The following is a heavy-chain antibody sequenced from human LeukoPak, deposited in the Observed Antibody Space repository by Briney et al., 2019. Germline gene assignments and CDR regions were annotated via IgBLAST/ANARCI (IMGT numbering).Heavy chain of an antibody. CDR3: ANSQNYYDSSGYYEY. CDR1: GFTFSSYG. D-gene: IGHD3-22*01. V-gene: IGHV3-30*18. J-gene: IGHJ4*02. Sequence: GGSLRLSCAASGFTFSSYGMHWVRQAPGKGLEWVAVISYDGSNKYYAESVKGRFTISRDNSKNPLYLQMNSLRAEDTAVYYCANSQNYYDSSGYYEYWGQGTLVTVSS. CDR2: ISYDGSNK.